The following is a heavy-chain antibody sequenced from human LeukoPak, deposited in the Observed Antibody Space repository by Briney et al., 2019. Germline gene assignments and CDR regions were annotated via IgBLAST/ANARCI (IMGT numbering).Heavy chain of an antibody. J-gene: IGHJ4*02. V-gene: IGHV4-59*01. CDR2: IYYSGST. CDR3: ARSRYGSGSYSFDY. Sequence: PSETLSLTCTVSGGSISSYYWSWIRQTPGKGLEWIGYIYYSGSTNYNPSLKSRVTISVDTSKNQFSLKLSSVTAADTAVYYCARSRYGSGSYSFDYWGQGTLVTVSS. D-gene: IGHD3-10*01. CDR1: GGSISSYY.